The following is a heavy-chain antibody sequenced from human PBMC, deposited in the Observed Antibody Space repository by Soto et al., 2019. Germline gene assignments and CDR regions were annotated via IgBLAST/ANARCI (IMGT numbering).Heavy chain of an antibody. CDR1: GGSISSGGYY. CDR3: ARGVRWYRPVIDY. D-gene: IGHD2-15*01. Sequence: SETLSLTCTVSGGSISSGGYYWSWIRQHPGKGLEWIGYIYYSGSTYYNPSLKSRVTISVDTSKNQFSLELSSVTAADTAVYYCARGVRWYRPVIDYWGQGTLVTVSS. CDR2: IYYSGST. V-gene: IGHV4-31*03. J-gene: IGHJ4*02.